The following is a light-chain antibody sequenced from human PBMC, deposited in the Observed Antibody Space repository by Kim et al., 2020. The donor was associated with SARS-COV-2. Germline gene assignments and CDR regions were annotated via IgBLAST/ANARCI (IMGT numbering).Light chain of an antibody. CDR2: EVT. J-gene: IGLJ2*01. CDR3: SSYAGNTDIVL. CDR1: NDDVGGYIY. V-gene: IGLV2-8*01. Sequence: QSALTQPPSASGSPGQSVTISCTGINDDVGGYIYISWYQQHPGKPPKVLIYEVTKRPSGVPDRFSGSRSGSTASLTVSGLQADDEADYYCSSYAGNTDIVLFGGGTKLTVL.